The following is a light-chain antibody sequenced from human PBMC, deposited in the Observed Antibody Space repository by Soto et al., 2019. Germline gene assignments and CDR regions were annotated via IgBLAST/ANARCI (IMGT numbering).Light chain of an antibody. CDR2: AAS. J-gene: IGKJ4*01. CDR1: QDIGDW. CDR3: QQGYSFPVT. Sequence: DIQMTQSPSSVSASVGDRVSITCRASQDIGDWLAWYQQKPGKAPKLLVYAASSLQSGVLSRFSGSGSGTDFTLTISSLQPEDFATYYCQQGYSFPVTFGGGTKVEIK. V-gene: IGKV1-12*01.